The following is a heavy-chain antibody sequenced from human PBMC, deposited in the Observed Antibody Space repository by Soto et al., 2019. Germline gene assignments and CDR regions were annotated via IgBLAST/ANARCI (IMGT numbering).Heavy chain of an antibody. Sequence: GGSLRLSCAASGFTFSSYGMHWVRQAPGKGLEWVAVISYDGSNKYYADSVKGRFTISRDNSKNTLYLQMNSLRAEDTAVYYCAKTASITIFGVDPYYFDYWGQGTLVTVSS. CDR3: AKTASITIFGVDPYYFDY. J-gene: IGHJ4*02. V-gene: IGHV3-30*18. CDR1: GFTFSSYG. D-gene: IGHD3-3*01. CDR2: ISYDGSNK.